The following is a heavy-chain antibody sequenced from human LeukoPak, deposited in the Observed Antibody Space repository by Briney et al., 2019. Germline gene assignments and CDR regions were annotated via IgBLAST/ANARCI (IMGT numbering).Heavy chain of an antibody. CDR3: ARGYCTNGVCYNNWFDP. J-gene: IGHJ5*02. V-gene: IGHV3-48*02. D-gene: IGHD2-8*01. CDR1: GFTFSSYN. CDR2: ISSSSSTI. Sequence: GGSLRLSCAASGFTFSSYNMNWVRQAPGKGLEWVAYISSSSSTIYYADSVKGRFTISRDNAKNSLYVQMNSLRDEDTAVYYCARGYCTNGVCYNNWFDPWGRGTLVTVSS.